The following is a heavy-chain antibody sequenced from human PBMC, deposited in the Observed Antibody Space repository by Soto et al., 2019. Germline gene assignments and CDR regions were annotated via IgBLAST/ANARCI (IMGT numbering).Heavy chain of an antibody. V-gene: IGHV4-39*01. CDR2: MFYSGAT. J-gene: IGHJ5*02. D-gene: IGHD2-15*01. CDR3: ARHKSGSDWLDP. CDR1: GGSISDISYC. Sequence: QLQLQESGPGLVKPSETLSLTCTVSGGSISDISYCWGWIRQPPGKGLQWIGCMFYSGATYYNPSLKNRVTLSVDTSNNEFSLKLVSVTAPETAVYYCARHKSGSDWLDPWGQGTLVTVSS.